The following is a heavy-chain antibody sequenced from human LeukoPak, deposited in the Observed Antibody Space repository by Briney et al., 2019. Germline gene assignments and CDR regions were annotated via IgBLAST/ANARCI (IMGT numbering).Heavy chain of an antibody. D-gene: IGHD7-27*01. V-gene: IGHV3-53*01. CDR3: ARDWSAGDYYYGMDV. CDR2: IYSGGST. CDR1: GFTVSSNY. J-gene: IGHJ6*02. Sequence: GGSLRLSCGASGFTVSSNYMTWVRQAPGKGLEWVAAIYSGGSTYYADSVKGRFTISRDNSKNTLYLQMNSLRAEDTAVYYCARDWSAGDYYYGMDVWGQGTTVTVSS.